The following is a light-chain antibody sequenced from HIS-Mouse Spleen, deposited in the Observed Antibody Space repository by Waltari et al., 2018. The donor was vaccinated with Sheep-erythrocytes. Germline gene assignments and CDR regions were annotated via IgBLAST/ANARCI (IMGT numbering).Light chain of an antibody. V-gene: IGLV3-10*01. CDR2: EDR. CDR3: YSTDSSGNHRV. J-gene: IGLJ1*01. CDR1: ALPKKY. Sequence: SYELTQPPSVSVSPGQTARITCSGDALPKKYAYWYQQKSGQAPGLVIYEDRKRPSGIPERFSGSSSGTMATLTISGAQVEDEADYYCYSTDSSGNHRVVGTGTKVTVL.